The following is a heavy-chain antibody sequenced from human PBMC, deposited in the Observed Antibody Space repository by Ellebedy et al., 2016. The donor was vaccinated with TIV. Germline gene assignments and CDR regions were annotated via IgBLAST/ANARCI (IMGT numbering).Heavy chain of an antibody. J-gene: IGHJ6*02. D-gene: IGHD2-21*02. CDR2: IDYRATT. CDR1: GGSISSSSYY. Sequence: SETLSLTCTVSGGSISSSSYYWGWIRQPPGKGLEWIGSIDYRATTYYNPSLKSRVPMSLDTAKNQVSQKMSSVTAADTAVYYCARDRIVVVTAGDFYGMDVWGQGTTVTVSS. CDR3: ARDRIVVVTAGDFYGMDV. V-gene: IGHV4-39*07.